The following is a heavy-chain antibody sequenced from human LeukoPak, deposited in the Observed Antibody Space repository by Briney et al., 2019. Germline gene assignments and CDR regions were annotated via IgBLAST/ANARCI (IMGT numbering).Heavy chain of an antibody. CDR2: IHTSGRT. CDR3: ARGDDSSGQGY. CDR1: GVSISGYY. J-gene: IGHJ4*02. V-gene: IGHV4-4*07. D-gene: IGHD3-22*01. Sequence: ASETLSLTCTVSGVSISGYYWSWIRQPAGKGLEWIGRIHTSGRTNYNPSLKSRVTMSVDTSKNQFSLKLSSVTAADTAVYYCARGDDSSGQGYWGQGTLVTVSS.